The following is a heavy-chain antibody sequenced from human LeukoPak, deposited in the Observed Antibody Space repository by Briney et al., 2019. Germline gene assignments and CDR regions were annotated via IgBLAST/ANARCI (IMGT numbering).Heavy chain of an antibody. CDR2: LSTSTTRT. Sequence: GGSLRLSCAASGFTFSSYGMSWVRQAPGKGLEWVSTLSTSTTRTYYADSVKGRFTISRDNSKRTLYLQMNSLRAEDTAVYYCAKDSGVLRHFDWLSYFDYWGQGTLVTVSS. CDR3: AKDSGVLRHFDWLSYFDY. V-gene: IGHV3-23*01. D-gene: IGHD3-9*01. CDR1: GFTFSSYG. J-gene: IGHJ4*02.